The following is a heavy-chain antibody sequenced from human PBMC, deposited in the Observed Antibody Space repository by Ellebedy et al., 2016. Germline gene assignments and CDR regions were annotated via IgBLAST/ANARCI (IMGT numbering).Heavy chain of an antibody. J-gene: IGHJ1*01. Sequence: ASVKVSCKASGGTFSSNAINWVRQAPGQGPEWMGGIIPLFGLANYAQKFKGRVTITADEPTTTAFMELSSLRSDDTAVYYCARDGAVTGPPYFQQWGQGTLVTVSS. CDR2: IIPLFGLA. V-gene: IGHV1-69*13. CDR1: GGTFSSNA. D-gene: IGHD6-19*01. CDR3: ARDGAVTGPPYFQQ.